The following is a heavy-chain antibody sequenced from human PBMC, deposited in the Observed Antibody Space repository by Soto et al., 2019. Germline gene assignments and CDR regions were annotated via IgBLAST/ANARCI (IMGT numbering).Heavy chain of an antibody. CDR3: ARHKVGYSGYENDY. V-gene: IGHV4-59*08. J-gene: IGHJ4*02. CDR2: IYYSGST. Sequence: QVQLQESGPGLVKPSETLSLTCTVSGGSISSYYWSWIRQPPGKGLEWIGYIYYSGSTNYNPSLQSRVTISVDTSKNQFSLKLSSVTAADTAVYYCARHKVGYSGYENDYWGQGTLVTVSS. CDR1: GGSISSYY. D-gene: IGHD5-12*01.